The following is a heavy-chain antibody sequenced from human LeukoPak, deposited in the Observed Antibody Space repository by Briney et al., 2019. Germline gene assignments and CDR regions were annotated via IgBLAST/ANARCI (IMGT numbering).Heavy chain of an antibody. J-gene: IGHJ5*02. Sequence: GGSLRLSCAASGFTFSSYAMSWVRQAPGKGLEWVSAISGSGGGTYYADSVKGRFTISRDNSKNTLYLQMNSLRAEDTAVYYCAKGYCSSASCFYFLGFDPWGQGTLVTVSS. D-gene: IGHD2-2*01. V-gene: IGHV3-23*01. CDR3: AKGYCSSASCFYFLGFDP. CDR1: GFTFSSYA. CDR2: ISGSGGGT.